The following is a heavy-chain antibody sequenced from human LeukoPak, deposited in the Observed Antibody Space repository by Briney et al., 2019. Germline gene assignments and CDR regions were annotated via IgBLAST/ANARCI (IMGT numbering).Heavy chain of an antibody. CDR2: IWYDGSNK. CDR3: ARAWELLGWFDP. J-gene: IGHJ5*02. D-gene: IGHD1-26*01. CDR1: GFTFSSHW. Sequence: GGSLRLSCAASGFTFSSHWMHWVRQAPGKGLEWVAVIWYDGSNKYYADSVKGRFTISRDNSKNTLYLQMNSLRAEDTAVYYCARAWELLGWFDPWGQGTLVTVSS. V-gene: IGHV3-33*08.